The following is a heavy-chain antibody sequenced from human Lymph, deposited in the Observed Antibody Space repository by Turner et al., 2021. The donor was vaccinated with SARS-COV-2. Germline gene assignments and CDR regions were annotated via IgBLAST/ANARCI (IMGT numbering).Heavy chain of an antibody. CDR3: AKGDGYPPHGLLDP. CDR2: MNTNSGYT. Sequence: QVQPVQPGAEVQKPGASVKVSCKPPGYTFTSYAINWVRQATGQGLEWMGWMNTNSGYTGYAQEFQGSVTMTKNTSISTAYMELNSLAADDTAVYCCAKGDGYPPHGLLDPWGQGTLVTVSS. J-gene: IGHJ5*02. CDR1: GYTFTSYA. D-gene: IGHD6-25*01. V-gene: IGHV1-8*01.